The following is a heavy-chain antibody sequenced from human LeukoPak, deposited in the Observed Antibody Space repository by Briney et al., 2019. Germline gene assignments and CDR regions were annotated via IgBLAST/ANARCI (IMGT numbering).Heavy chain of an antibody. J-gene: IGHJ3*02. CDR2: ISRDSGGI. Sequence: GGSLRLSCAASGFTFDDYGMHWVRQAPGKGLEWVSGISRDSGGIGYADSVKGRFTISRDNSKNTLYLQMNSLRAEDTAVYYCAKAARDIVVVPAAAFDIWGQGTMVTVSS. CDR3: AKAARDIVVVPAAAFDI. V-gene: IGHV3-9*01. D-gene: IGHD2-2*01. CDR1: GFTFDDYG.